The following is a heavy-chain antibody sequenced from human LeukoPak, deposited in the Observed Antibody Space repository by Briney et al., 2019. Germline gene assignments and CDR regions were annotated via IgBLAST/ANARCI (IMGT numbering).Heavy chain of an antibody. V-gene: IGHV4-39*01. CDR2: IYYSGTT. CDR1: GGSISSNAYY. CDR3: ARHGATAYFFDY. Sequence: PSETLSLTCTVSGGSISSNAYYWGWIRRPPGKGLEWIGSIYYSGTTYYNPSLKSRVTISVDTYKNQFSLKLSSVTAADTAVYFCARHGATAYFFDYWGQGILVTVSS. D-gene: IGHD1-26*01. J-gene: IGHJ4*02.